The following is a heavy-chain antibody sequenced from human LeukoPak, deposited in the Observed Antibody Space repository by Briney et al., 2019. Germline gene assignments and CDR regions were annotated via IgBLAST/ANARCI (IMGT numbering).Heavy chain of an antibody. CDR3: ARALKYCSITTCFGRSYAFDI. CDR2: IGTAGDT. D-gene: IGHD2-2*01. J-gene: IGHJ3*02. Sequence: PGGSLRLSCAASGFTFSNYDMHWVRQTTGKGLEWVSAIGTAGDTYYPGSVKGRFTISRENAKNSLYLQMNSLRAGDTAVYYCARALKYCSITTCFGRSYAFDIWGQGTMVTVSS. CDR1: GFTFSNYD. V-gene: IGHV3-13*01.